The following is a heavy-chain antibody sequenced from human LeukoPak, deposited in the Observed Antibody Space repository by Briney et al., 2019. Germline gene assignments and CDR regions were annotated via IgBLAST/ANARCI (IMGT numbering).Heavy chain of an antibody. CDR1: GFTFSTYS. Sequence: GGSLRLSCAASGFTFSTYSMNWVRQAPGKGLEWVAFIRYDGSNKYYADSVKGRFTISRDNAKNSLYLQMSSLRAEDTAVYYCARGGGPLDYWGQGTLVTVSS. V-gene: IGHV3-30*02. J-gene: IGHJ4*02. CDR3: ARGGGPLDY. CDR2: IRYDGSNK.